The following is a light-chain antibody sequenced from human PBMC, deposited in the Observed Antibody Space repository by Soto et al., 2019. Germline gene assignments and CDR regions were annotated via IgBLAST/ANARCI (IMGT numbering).Light chain of an antibody. CDR3: PQYYSSSVT. V-gene: IGKV4-1*01. CDR1: QSVLYSSNNKNH. J-gene: IGKJ4*01. Sequence: DIVMTQSPDSLAVSLGERATINCKSSQSVLYSSNNKNHLAWYQQKPGQPPKLLIYWAPTRDSGVPDRFSGSGSGTEFTLTISSLQAEDLAVYYCPQYYSSSVTFGGGTKVDIK. CDR2: WAP.